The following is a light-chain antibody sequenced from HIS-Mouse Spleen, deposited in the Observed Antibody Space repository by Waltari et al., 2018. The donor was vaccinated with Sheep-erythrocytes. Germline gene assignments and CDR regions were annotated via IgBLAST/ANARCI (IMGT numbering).Light chain of an antibody. V-gene: IGKV2-28*01. Sequence: DIVMTQSPLSLPVTPGEPASISCRSSQILLHSNGYNYLDWYLQKPGQSPQLLIYLGSNRDSGVPDRFSGSGSGTDFTLKISRVEAEDVGVYYCMQALQTPIFTFGPGTKVDIK. CDR2: LGS. CDR3: MQALQTPIFT. J-gene: IGKJ3*01. CDR1: QILLHSNGYNY.